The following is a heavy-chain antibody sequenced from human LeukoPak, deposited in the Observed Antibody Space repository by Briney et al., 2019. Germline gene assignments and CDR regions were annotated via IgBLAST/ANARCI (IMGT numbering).Heavy chain of an antibody. V-gene: IGHV3-23*01. J-gene: IGHJ4*02. Sequence: GGSLRLSCAASGFTFSTCVMSWVHQAPGKWRVWVSSISETGGSTYYADSVRGRFTISRDNSKNTVYLQMNCLRAEDAAVYYCAKDRIRGNSRWGQGTLVTVSS. CDR3: AKDRIRGNSR. D-gene: IGHD3-16*01. CDR2: ISETGGST. CDR1: GFTFSTCV.